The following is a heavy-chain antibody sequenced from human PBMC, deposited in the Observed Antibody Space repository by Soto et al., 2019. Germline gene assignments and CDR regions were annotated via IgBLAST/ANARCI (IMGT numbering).Heavy chain of an antibody. CDR2: ISYDGSNK. J-gene: IGHJ4*02. V-gene: IGHV3-30-3*01. D-gene: IGHD3-22*01. Sequence: GGSLRLSCAASGFTFSSYAMHWVRQAPGKGLEWVAVISYDGSNKYYADSVKGRFTISRDNSKNTLYLQMNSLRAEDTAVYYCASLDYYDSSGTDQPFDYWGQGTLVTVS. CDR1: GFTFSSYA. CDR3: ASLDYYDSSGTDQPFDY.